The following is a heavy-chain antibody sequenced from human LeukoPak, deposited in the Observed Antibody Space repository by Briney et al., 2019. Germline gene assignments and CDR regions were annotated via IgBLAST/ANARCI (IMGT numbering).Heavy chain of an antibody. V-gene: IGHV1-24*01. Sequence: GASVKVSCKVSGYTLTKLSMHWVRQAPGKGLEWMGGYDPADGETIYAQRFQGRVTMTEDTSTDTAYMELSSLRSEDTAVYYCATQLSSGWPLRHLPFDYWGQGTLVTVSS. CDR2: YDPADGET. CDR3: ATQLSSGWPLRHLPFDY. D-gene: IGHD3-22*01. CDR1: GYTLTKLS. J-gene: IGHJ4*02.